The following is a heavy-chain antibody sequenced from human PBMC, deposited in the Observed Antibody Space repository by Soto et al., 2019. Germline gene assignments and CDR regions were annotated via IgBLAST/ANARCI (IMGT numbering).Heavy chain of an antibody. CDR2: ISGAAGNT. J-gene: IGHJ4*02. CDR3: ATADTSDWYVGYYFDY. CDR1: GFTFINYA. V-gene: IGHV3-23*01. D-gene: IGHD6-13*01. Sequence: ESGGGLVPPGGSLRLSCAASGFTFINYAMTWVRQAPGKGLEWVSTISGAAGNTNYADSLKGRLTISRDTSKNTLYLQMYSLRAEDTAVYYCATADTSDWYVGYYFDYWGQGTLVTVSS.